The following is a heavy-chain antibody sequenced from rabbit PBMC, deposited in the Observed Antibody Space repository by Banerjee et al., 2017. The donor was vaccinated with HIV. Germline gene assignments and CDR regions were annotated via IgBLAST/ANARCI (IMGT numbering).Heavy chain of an antibody. CDR1: GFSFSSSYW. V-gene: IGHV1S45*01. J-gene: IGHJ4*01. CDR2: IYGGSSNST. D-gene: IGHD4-2*01. Sequence: QEQLEESGGDLVKPEGSLTLTCTASGFSFSSSYWICWVRQAPGKGLEWIACIYGGSSNSTYYASWAKGRFTISKTSSTTVTLQMTSLTVADTATYFCARSYTGVGYLNFWGPGTLVTVS. CDR3: ARSYTGVGYLNF.